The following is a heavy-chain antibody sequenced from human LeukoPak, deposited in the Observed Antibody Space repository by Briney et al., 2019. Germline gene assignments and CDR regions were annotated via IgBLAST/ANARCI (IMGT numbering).Heavy chain of an antibody. CDR2: INHSGST. CDR1: GGSFSGYY. CDR3: ARGRAVYGTVMVIWRYYFDY. J-gene: IGHJ4*02. V-gene: IGHV4-34*01. Sequence: SETLSLTCAVYGGSFSGYYWSWIRQPPGKGLEWIGEINHSGSTNYNPSLKSRVTISVDTSKNQFSLKLSSVTAADTAVYYCARGRAVYGTVMVIWRYYFDYWGQGTLVTVYS. D-gene: IGHD5-18*01.